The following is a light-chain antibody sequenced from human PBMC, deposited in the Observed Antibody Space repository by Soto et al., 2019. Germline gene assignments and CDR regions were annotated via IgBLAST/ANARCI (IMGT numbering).Light chain of an antibody. CDR1: SSNIGSNS. CDR2: SHN. Sequence: QSVLTQPPSASGTPGQRVTISCSGSSSNIGSNSVNWYQQLPGTAPKLLIYSHNQRPSGVPDRFSGSKSGTSASLAISGLQSDDEADYYCAAWDDSQKVVVFGGGTKLTVL. J-gene: IGLJ2*01. CDR3: AAWDDSQKVVV. V-gene: IGLV1-44*01.